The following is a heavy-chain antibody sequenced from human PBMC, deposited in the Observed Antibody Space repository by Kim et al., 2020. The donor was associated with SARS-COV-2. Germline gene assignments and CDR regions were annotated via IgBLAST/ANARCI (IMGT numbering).Heavy chain of an antibody. J-gene: IGHJ4*02. CDR2: IGRKAESYAT. V-gene: IGHV3-73*01. CDR3: ASSIIGETNY. CDR1: GFTFSASA. Sequence: GESLKISCAASGFTFSASAMYWVRQASGKGLEWVGRIGRKAESYATAYAASVKDRFIISRDDSKNTAYLQMNSLKTEDTAVYYCASSIIGETNYWGQGT. D-gene: IGHD7-27*01.